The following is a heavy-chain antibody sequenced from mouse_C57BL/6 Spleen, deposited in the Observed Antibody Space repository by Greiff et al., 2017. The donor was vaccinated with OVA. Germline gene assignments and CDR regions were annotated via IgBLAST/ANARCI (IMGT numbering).Heavy chain of an antibody. J-gene: IGHJ3*01. CDR2: IYPSDSET. CDR3: ARQGVDYGSSYGAY. D-gene: IGHD1-1*01. CDR1: GYTFTSYW. V-gene: IGHV1-61*01. Sequence: QVQLQQSGAELVRPGSSVKLSCKASGYTFTSYWMDWVKQRPGQGLEWIGNIYPSDSETHYNQKFKDKATLTVDKSSSTAYMQLSSLTSEDSAVYYCARQGVDYGSSYGAYWGQGTLVTVSA.